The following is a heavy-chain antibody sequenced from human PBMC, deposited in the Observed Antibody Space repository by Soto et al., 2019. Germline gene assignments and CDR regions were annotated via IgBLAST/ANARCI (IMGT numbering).Heavy chain of an antibody. Sequence: PGGSLRLSCAASGFTFSSYSMNWFRQAPGKGLEWVSSISSSSSYIYYADSVKGRFTISRDNAKNSLYLQMNSLRAEDTAVYYCARDRCSSTSCYNYYYGMDVWGQGTTVTVSS. CDR2: ISSSSSYI. CDR3: ARDRCSSTSCYNYYYGMDV. CDR1: GFTFSSYS. J-gene: IGHJ6*02. V-gene: IGHV3-21*01. D-gene: IGHD2-2*02.